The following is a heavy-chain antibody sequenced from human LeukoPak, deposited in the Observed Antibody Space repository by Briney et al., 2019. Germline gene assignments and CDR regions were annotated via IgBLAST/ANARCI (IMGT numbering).Heavy chain of an antibody. D-gene: IGHD3-22*01. Sequence: GGSLRLSRSASGFTFSDYDMNSIRQAPGKGLEWVSYIRSDGSTIYDADSVKGRFFISRDNARNSLYLQMNSLRAEDTAVYYCAREGRGYYGDFDYWGQGTLVTVSS. CDR2: IRSDGSTI. CDR1: GFTFSDYD. V-gene: IGHV3-11*01. CDR3: AREGRGYYGDFDY. J-gene: IGHJ4*02.